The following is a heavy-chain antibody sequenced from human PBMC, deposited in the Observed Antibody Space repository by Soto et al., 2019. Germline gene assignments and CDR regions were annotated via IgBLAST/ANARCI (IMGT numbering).Heavy chain of an antibody. CDR1: GGTFNTYA. J-gene: IGHJ4*02. Sequence: QVQLVQSGAEMKKPGSSVKVSCQSSGGTFNTYAMNWVRQAPGQGPEWMGDISPMFGAANYAPKFQGRVTISGDESTGTSYMQTGSVASEDTSLYFWGKEGHVRTPGFGNWGQGTLVTVSS. V-gene: IGHV1-69*19. CDR3: GKEGHVRTPGFGN. CDR2: ISPMFGAA. D-gene: IGHD3-10*01.